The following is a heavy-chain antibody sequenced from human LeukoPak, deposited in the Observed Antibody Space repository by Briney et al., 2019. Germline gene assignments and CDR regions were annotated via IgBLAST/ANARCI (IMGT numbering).Heavy chain of an antibody. J-gene: IGHJ3*01. V-gene: IGHV4-38-2*01. D-gene: IGHD3-10*01. CDR3: ANKGNSFDF. Sequence: PSETLSLTCAVSGYSISSGYYWGRIRQPPGKGLEWIGSIYHSGSTYYNPSLKSRVTISVDTSKNQFSLKLSSVTAANTALYYCANKGNSFDFWGQGTMVTVSS. CDR2: IYHSGST. CDR1: GYSISSGYY.